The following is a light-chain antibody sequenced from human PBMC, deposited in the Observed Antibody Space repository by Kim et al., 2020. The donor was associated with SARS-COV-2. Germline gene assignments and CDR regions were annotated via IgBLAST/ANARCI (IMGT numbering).Light chain of an antibody. CDR1: QTVSSN. V-gene: IGKV3-15*01. J-gene: IGKJ2*01. CDR2: GAS. CDR3: QQYNNWPYA. Sequence: EKVMTQSPATLSVSPGERATLSCRASQTVSSNLAWYQQKPGQAPRLLIYGASTRATGIPARFSGSGSGTEFSLTINSLQSEDFAVYYCQQYNNWPYAFGQGTKLEI.